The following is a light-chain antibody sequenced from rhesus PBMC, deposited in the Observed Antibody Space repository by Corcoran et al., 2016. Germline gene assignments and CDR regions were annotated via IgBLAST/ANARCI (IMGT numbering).Light chain of an antibody. Sequence: DIVMTQTPLSLPVTPGEPASISCRSSQSLLHSNGNTYLHWYLQKPGQYSRLLLYKATNRESGVPDRFRGSGSGTDFTLKISRVEPEDVGVYYCMQSTKEYSFGQGTKVEIK. CDR1: QSLLHSNGNTY. CDR2: KAT. V-gene: IGKV2S3*01. CDR3: MQSTKEYS. J-gene: IGKJ2*01.